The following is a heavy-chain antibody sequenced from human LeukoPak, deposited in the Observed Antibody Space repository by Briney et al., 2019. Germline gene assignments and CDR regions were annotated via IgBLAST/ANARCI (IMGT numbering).Heavy chain of an antibody. V-gene: IGHV3-48*02. CDR3: ARARASGRSGFDY. D-gene: IGHD2-15*01. CDR2: ISSSSSTI. Sequence: GGSLRLSCVASGLTFSSYGMNWVRQAPGKGLEWVSYISSSSSTIYYADSVEGRFTISRDNAKNSLDLQMNSLRDEDTAVYYCARARASGRSGFDYWGQGTLVTVSS. CDR1: GLTFSSYG. J-gene: IGHJ4*02.